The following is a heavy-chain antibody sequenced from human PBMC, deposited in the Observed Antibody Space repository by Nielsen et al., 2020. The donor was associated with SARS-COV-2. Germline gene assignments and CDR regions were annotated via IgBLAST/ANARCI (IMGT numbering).Heavy chain of an antibody. J-gene: IGHJ6*02. V-gene: IGHV3-64*04. Sequence: GESLKISCSASGFTFSSYAMHWVRQAPGKGLEYVSAISSNGGSTYYADSVKGRFTISRDNSKNTLYLQMDSMTAENTAGYYCARDIVARYYYYGMDVGGQGTTFTVS. D-gene: IGHD5-12*01. CDR3: ARDIVARYYYYGMDV. CDR1: GFTFSSYA. CDR2: ISSNGGST.